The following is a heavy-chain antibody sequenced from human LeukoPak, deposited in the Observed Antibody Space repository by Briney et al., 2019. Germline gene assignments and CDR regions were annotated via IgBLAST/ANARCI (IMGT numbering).Heavy chain of an antibody. CDR2: MSYSGST. CDR1: GGSIRTYY. D-gene: IGHD2-15*01. Sequence: SETLSLTCTVSGGSIRTYYWSWIRQPPGKGLEWIGYMSYSGSTNYNPSLKSRVTISIDTSKNQFSLKLSSVTAADTAVYYCARDSWDCSGGSCYSYFDYWGQGTLVTVSS. CDR3: ARDSWDCSGGSCYSYFDY. V-gene: IGHV4-59*01. J-gene: IGHJ4*02.